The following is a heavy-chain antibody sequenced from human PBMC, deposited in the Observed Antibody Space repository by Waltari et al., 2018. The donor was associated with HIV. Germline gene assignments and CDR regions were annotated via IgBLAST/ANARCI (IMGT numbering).Heavy chain of an antibody. CDR3: ARDPYCSGGSCYPPAAFDI. J-gene: IGHJ3*02. CDR2: ISYDGSNK. D-gene: IGHD2-15*01. CDR1: GFTFSSYA. V-gene: IGHV3-30*01. Sequence: QVQLVESGGGVVQPGRSLRLSCAASGFTFSSYAMHWVRQAPGKGLEWVAVISYDGSNKYYADSVKGRFTISRDNSKNTLYLQMNSLRAEDTAVYYCARDPYCSGGSCYPPAAFDIWGQGTMVTVSS.